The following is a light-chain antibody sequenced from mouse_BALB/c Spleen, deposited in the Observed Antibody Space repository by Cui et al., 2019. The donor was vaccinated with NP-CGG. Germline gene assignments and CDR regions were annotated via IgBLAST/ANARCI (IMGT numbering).Light chain of an antibody. V-gene: IGLV1*01. CDR1: TGAVTTSNY. J-gene: IGLJ1*01. CDR2: GTN. Sequence: QAVVTQESALTILPGETVTLNCRSSTGAVTTSNYANWAQEKPDHFFTGLIGGTNNQSPGVPGRFSGSLIGDKAALTITGAQTEDEAIYFCALWYSNHWVFGGGTKLTVL. CDR3: ALWYSNHWV.